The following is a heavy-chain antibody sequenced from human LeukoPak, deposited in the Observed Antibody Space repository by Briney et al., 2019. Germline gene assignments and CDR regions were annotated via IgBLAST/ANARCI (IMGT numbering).Heavy chain of an antibody. CDR1: GFTFSSNA. Sequence: GGSLRLYCAASGFTFSSNAMHWVRQAPGKGLEWVAVISYDGSNKYYADSVKGRFTISRDNSKNTLYLQMNSLRAEDTAVYYCARAPFSSGLLLGYFDYWGQGTLVTVSS. CDR3: ARAPFSSGLLLGYFDY. D-gene: IGHD3-22*01. V-gene: IGHV3-30-3*01. CDR2: ISYDGSNK. J-gene: IGHJ4*02.